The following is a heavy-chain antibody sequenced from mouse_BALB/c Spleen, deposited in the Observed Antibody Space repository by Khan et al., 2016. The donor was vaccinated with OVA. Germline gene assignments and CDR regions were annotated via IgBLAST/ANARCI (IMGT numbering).Heavy chain of an antibody. J-gene: IGHJ4*01. Sequence: QVQLQQSGPELVKPGASVRISCKVSGYTFKSYYIHWVKQRPGQGLEWIGWIYPGNVNTQYTEKFKGKATLTADKSSSTAYMQLSRLISEDSAVYFWARDDYLVGEARNYWGQRTSVTVSS. V-gene: IGHV1S56*01. CDR2: IYPGNVNT. D-gene: IGHD1-1*02. CDR1: GYTFKSYY. CDR3: ARDDYLVGEARNY.